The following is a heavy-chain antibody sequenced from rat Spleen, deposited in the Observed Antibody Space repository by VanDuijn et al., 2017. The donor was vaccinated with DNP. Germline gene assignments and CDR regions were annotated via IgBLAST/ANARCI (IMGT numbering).Heavy chain of an antibody. Sequence: EVQLVETGGGLVQPGRSLKLSCVASGFTFSSSWMFWIRQAPAKGLEWVAYIGSPAYAPYYTDSVKGRFAISRDNAKSTLYLQMNSLRSEDMATYYCVRWNSGHFDYWGQGVMVTVSS. CDR2: IGSPAYAP. D-gene: IGHD4-3*01. CDR1: GFTFSSSW. CDR3: VRWNSGHFDY. J-gene: IGHJ2*01. V-gene: IGHV5-58*01.